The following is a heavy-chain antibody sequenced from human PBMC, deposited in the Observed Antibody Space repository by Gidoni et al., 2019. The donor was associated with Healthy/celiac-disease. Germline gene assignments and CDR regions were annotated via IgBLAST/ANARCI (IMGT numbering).Heavy chain of an antibody. D-gene: IGHD3-22*01. V-gene: IGHV4-39*01. Sequence: QLQLQESGPGLVKPSETLSRTCTVSGCSISSSSYYWGWIRQPPGKGLEWIGSIYYSGSTYYNPSLKSRVTISVDTSKNQFSLKLSSVTAADTAVYYCASSYYDSSGYYLGDAFDIWGQGTMVTVSS. J-gene: IGHJ3*02. CDR1: GCSISSSSYY. CDR2: IYYSGST. CDR3: ASSYYDSSGYYLGDAFDI.